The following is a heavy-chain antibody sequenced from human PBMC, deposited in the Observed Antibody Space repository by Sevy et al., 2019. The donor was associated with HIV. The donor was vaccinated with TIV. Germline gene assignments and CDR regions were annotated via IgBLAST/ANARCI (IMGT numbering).Heavy chain of an antibody. D-gene: IGHD5-18*01. Sequence: GGSLRLSCSTSGFNLGDCAMSWVRQSPGKGLEWVRFMRSKAFAGTTEYAASVKGRFTISTDDSKASAHLQMNSLRAEDTGVYYCIRSRLLGYTAMVPDYWGQGTLVTVSS. CDR2: MRSKAFAGTT. CDR1: GFNLGDCA. J-gene: IGHJ4*02. CDR3: IRSRLLGYTAMVPDY. V-gene: IGHV3-49*04.